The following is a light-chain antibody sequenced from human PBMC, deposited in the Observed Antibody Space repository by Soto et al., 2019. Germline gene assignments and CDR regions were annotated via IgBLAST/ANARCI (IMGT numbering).Light chain of an antibody. CDR1: QGISNY. CDR3: QNYSGAPWT. J-gene: IGKJ1*01. Sequence: DIQMTQSPSSLSASVGDRVTITCRASQGISNYLVWYQQKPGKVPKLLIYAASTLQSRVPSRFSGSGSGTDLTLPISSLQPEDVATYYCQNYSGAPWTFGQGTKVEIK. V-gene: IGKV1-27*01. CDR2: AAS.